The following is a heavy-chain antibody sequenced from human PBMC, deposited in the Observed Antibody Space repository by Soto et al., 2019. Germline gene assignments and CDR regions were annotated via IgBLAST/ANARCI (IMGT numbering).Heavy chain of an antibody. CDR2: ISTYNGDT. D-gene: IGHD5-12*01. CDR3: PRVGVAPYYYYGIDV. V-gene: IGHV1-18*01. Sequence: QVQLVQSGAEVKKPGASVKVSCKASGYTFTRSGISWVRQAPGQGLEWMGWISTYNGDTNYAQTFQDRVTMTTDTSSSTAYMELRSLRSDDTAVYYCPRVGVAPYYYYGIDVWGQGFPVSVSS. J-gene: IGHJ6*02. CDR1: GYTFTRSG.